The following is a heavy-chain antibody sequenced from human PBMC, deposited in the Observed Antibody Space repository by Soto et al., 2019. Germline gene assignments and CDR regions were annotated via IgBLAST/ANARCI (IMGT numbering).Heavy chain of an antibody. V-gene: IGHV3-23*01. J-gene: IGHJ6*03. D-gene: IGHD4-17*01. CDR2: ISCSGGST. CDR3: AKVALTENYGDYEDV. CDR1: GVTLIRYA. Sequence: GGALILPCGASGVTLIRYANSLGRPAPGKGLEWVSAISCSGGSTYYADSVKGRFTISRDNSKNTLYLQMNSLRAEDTAVYYCAKVALTENYGDYEDVWGKGTTVTVSS.